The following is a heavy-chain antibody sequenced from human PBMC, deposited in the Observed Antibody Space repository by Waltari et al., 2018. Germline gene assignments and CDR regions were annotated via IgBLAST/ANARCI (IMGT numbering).Heavy chain of an antibody. CDR1: GGTFSSYA. J-gene: IGHJ3*02. D-gene: IGHD3-3*01. CDR2: IIPIFGTA. CDR3: ARTDYDFWSGYPDHAFDI. V-gene: IGHV1-69*14. Sequence: QVQLVQSGAEVKKPGSSVKVSCKASGGTFSSYAISWVRQAPGQGLEWMGGIIPIFGTANYAQKFQGRVTITADTSASTAYMELSSLRSEDMAVYYCARTDYDFWSGYPDHAFDIWGQGTMVTVSS.